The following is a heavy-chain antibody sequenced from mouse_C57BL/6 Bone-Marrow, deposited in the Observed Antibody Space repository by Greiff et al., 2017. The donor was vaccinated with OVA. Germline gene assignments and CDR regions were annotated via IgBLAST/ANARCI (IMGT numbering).Heavy chain of an antibody. Sequence: EVMLVESGGGLVQPGGSLKLSCAASGFTFSDYYMYWVRQTPEKRLEWVAYISNGGGSTYYPDTVKGRFTISRDNAKNTLYLQMSRLKSEDTAMYYCARRRELYFDYWGQGTTLTVSS. CDR2: ISNGGGST. V-gene: IGHV5-12*01. D-gene: IGHD4-1*01. CDR1: GFTFSDYY. CDR3: ARRRELYFDY. J-gene: IGHJ2*01.